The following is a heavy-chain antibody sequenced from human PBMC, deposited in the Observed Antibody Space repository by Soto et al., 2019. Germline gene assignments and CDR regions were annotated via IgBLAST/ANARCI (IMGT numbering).Heavy chain of an antibody. V-gene: IGHV6-1*01. D-gene: IGHD2-2*02. CDR3: TKQKGESRTYNVMDG. CDR2: AYYRSQWYY. Sequence: PSQTLSLTCAISGDSVSSNSAAWNWTRQSPSRGLEWLGRAYYRSQWYYDSAVSVRSRITVIPDTSKNQFSLQLNSVTPEDTAVYYCTKQKGESRTYNVMDGWGQGTTVTVSS. J-gene: IGHJ6*02. CDR1: GDSVSSNSAA.